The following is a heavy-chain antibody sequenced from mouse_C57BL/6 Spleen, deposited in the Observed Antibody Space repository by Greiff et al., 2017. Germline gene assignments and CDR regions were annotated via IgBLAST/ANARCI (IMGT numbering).Heavy chain of an antibody. CDR2: LRNKANGYTT. V-gene: IGHV7-3*01. J-gene: IGHJ1*03. CDR3: ARYGTWYFDV. Sequence: EVMLVESGGGLVQPGGSLSLSCAASGFTFTDYYMSWVRQPPGKALEWLGFLRNKANGYTTEYSASVKGRFTISRDNSQSILYLQMNALRAEDSATYYCARYGTWYFDVWGTGTTVTVSS. CDR1: GFTFTDYY. D-gene: IGHD2-14*01.